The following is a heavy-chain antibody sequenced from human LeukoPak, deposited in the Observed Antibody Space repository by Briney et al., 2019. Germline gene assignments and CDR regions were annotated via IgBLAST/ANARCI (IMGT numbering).Heavy chain of an antibody. V-gene: IGHV3-30*14. CDR1: GFTFSSYT. Sequence: GRSPRLSCAASGFTFSSYTMDWVRQAPGKGLEWVARISYAGSNNYYADSVKGRFTISRDNSKNTLYFQMNSLRAEDTAVYYCARQYCSSTSCNGAFDIWGQGTMVTVSS. CDR2: ISYAGSNN. D-gene: IGHD2-2*01. J-gene: IGHJ3*02. CDR3: ARQYCSSTSCNGAFDI.